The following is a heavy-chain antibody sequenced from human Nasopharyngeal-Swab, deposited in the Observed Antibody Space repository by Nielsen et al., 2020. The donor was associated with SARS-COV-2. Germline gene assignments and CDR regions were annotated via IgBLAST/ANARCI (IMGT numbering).Heavy chain of an antibody. CDR1: GGTFSSYA. CDR3: ARDGNFWSGYPLSADY. D-gene: IGHD3-3*01. J-gene: IGHJ4*02. Sequence: SVKVSCKASGGTFSSYAISWVRQAPGQGLEWMGGIIPIFGTANYAQKLQGRVTMTTDTSTSTAYMELRSLRSDDTAVYYCARDGNFWSGYPLSADYWGQGTLVTVSS. CDR2: IIPIFGTA. V-gene: IGHV1-69*05.